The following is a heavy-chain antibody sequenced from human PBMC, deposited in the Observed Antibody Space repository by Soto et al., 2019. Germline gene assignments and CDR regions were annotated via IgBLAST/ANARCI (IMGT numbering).Heavy chain of an antibody. CDR2: IVPILGPA. J-gene: IGHJ4*02. CDR1: GGTFNTFA. V-gene: IGHV1-69*06. CDR3: ARAAKRYFDS. Sequence: QVQLVQSGAEVKKPGSSVNVSCKASGGTFNTFAISWVRQAPGQGLEYLGGIVPILGPAFYAQRFQGRVTITADKSTNTAYLELTSQSSEDTAVYYCARAAKRYFDSWGQGTQVTVSS.